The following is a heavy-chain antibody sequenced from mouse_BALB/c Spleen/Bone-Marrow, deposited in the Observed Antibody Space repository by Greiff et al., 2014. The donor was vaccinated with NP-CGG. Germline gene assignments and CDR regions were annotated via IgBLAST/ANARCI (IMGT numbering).Heavy chain of an antibody. J-gene: IGHJ4*01. CDR3: THDYDYYAMNY. V-gene: IGHV1-5*01. CDR1: GYTFTSYW. D-gene: IGHD2-4*01. CDR2: IYPGNSGT. Sequence: EVQLQQSGTVLARPGASVKMSCKASGYTFTSYWMHWVKQRPGQGLEWIGAIYPGNSGTSYNQKFKGKVKLTAVTSTSTAYMELSSLTNEDSAVYYCTHDYDYYAMNYWGQGTSVTVSS.